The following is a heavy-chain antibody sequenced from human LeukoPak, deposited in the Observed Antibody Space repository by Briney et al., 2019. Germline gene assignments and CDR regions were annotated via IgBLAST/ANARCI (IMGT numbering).Heavy chain of an antibody. D-gene: IGHD6-19*01. J-gene: IGHJ4*02. CDR1: GGSISSGGYS. V-gene: IGHV4-30-2*01. Sequence: SQTLSLTCAVSGGSISSGGYSWGWIRQPPGKGLEWIGYIYHSGSTYYNPSLKSRVTISVDRSKNQFSLKLSSVTAADTAVYYCASAKGVAGTYYFDYWGQGTLVTVSS. CDR2: IYHSGST. CDR3: ASAKGVAGTYYFDY.